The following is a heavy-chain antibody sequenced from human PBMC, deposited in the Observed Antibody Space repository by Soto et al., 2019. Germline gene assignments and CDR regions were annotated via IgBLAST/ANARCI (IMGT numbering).Heavy chain of an antibody. CDR3: ARDRGSQNWYFGV. V-gene: IGHV1-69*01. Sequence: QVQLVQSGAEVKKPGSSVKVSCKASGAIFSSYPFSWVRQAPGQGLEWMGGIVPLRGTADYAQKFQDRVTITADDSTSTVYMELSSLRSDDTAVYYCARDRGSQNWYFGVWGRGTLVSVSS. CDR1: GAIFSSYP. CDR2: IVPLRGTA. D-gene: IGHD3-10*01. J-gene: IGHJ2*01.